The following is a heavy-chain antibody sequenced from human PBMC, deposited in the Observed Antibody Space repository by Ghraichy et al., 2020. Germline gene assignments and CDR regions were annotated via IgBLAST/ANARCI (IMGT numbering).Heavy chain of an antibody. CDR2: ISYDGSNK. V-gene: IGHV3-30*04. J-gene: IGHJ4*02. D-gene: IGHD4-23*01. Sequence: GGSLRLSCAASGFTFSSYAMHWVRQAPGKGLEWVAVISYDGSNKYYADTVKGRFTISRDNSKNTLYLQMNSLRAEDTAVYYCARDISLVVTPSKTDFDYWGQGTLVTVYS. CDR1: GFTFSSYA. CDR3: ARDISLVVTPSKTDFDY.